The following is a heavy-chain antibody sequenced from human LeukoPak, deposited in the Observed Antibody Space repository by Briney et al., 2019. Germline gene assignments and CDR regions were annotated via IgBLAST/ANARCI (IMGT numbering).Heavy chain of an antibody. V-gene: IGHV4-59*08. CDR3: ARTTVTTTGTVDAFDI. Sequence: PSETLSLTCTVSGGSISTYYWSWIRQPPGKGLEWIGYIYYSGSTNYNPSLKSRVTISVDTSKNQFSLKLTSMTAADTAVYYCARTTVTTTGTVDAFDIWGQGTMVTVSS. D-gene: IGHD4-17*01. J-gene: IGHJ3*02. CDR1: GGSISTYY. CDR2: IYYSGST.